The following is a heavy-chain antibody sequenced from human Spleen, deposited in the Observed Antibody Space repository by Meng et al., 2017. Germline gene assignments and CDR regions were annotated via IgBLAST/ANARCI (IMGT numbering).Heavy chain of an antibody. CDR1: GGSFSDYY. D-gene: IGHD5-18*01. CDR3: AGVPPPWPTATDWFAP. V-gene: IGHV4-34*01. Sequence: QVQPQQWGAGLLKPSETLSLTCVVSGGSFSDYYWSWIRQPPGKGLEWIGEINHSGSTNYNPSLESRVTISIDTSKNQFSLKLTSVTAADTAVYYCAGVPPPWPTATDWFAPWGQGTLVTVSS. J-gene: IGHJ5*02. CDR2: INHSGST.